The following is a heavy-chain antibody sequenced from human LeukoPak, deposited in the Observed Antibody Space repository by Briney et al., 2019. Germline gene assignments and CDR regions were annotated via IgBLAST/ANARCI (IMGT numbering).Heavy chain of an antibody. V-gene: IGHV1-24*01. CDR3: ATGHRDAMGIDY. Sequence: GASVKVSCKVSGYTLTELSMHWVRQAPGKGLEWMGGFDPEDGETIYAQKFQGRVTMTEDTSTDTAYMELSSLRSEDTAVYYCATGHRDAMGIDYWGQGTLVTVSS. D-gene: IGHD7-27*01. J-gene: IGHJ4*02. CDR1: GYTLTELS. CDR2: FDPEDGET.